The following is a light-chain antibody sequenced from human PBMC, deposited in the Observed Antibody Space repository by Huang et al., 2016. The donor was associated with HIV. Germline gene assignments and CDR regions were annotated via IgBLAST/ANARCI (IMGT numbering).Light chain of an antibody. V-gene: IGKV1-39*01. CDR3: QQTYIIPIT. CDR2: AAS. Sequence: DIQMTQSPFSLSASVGDRVTITCRASQSISSYLNWYQQKPGKAPKILIYAASTLQSGIPSRFSVSGAGTDFTLTITSLQPEDFATYYCQQTYIIPITFGQGTKLEIK. J-gene: IGKJ2*01. CDR1: QSISSY.